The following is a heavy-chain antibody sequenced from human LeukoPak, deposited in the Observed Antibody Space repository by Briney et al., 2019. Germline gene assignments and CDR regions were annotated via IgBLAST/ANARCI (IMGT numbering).Heavy chain of an antibody. Sequence: GGSLRLSCAASGFTFSSYAMSWVRQAPGKGLEWVSAISGSGGSTYYADSVKGRFTISRDNSKSTLYLQMNSLRAEDTAVYYCAKDLHCSSASCYEDYYYYMDVWGKGTTVTVSS. J-gene: IGHJ6*03. D-gene: IGHD2-2*01. CDR2: ISGSGGST. V-gene: IGHV3-23*01. CDR1: GFTFSSYA. CDR3: AKDLHCSSASCYEDYYYYMDV.